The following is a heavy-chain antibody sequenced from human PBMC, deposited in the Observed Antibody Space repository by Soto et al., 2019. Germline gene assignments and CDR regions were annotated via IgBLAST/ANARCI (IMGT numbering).Heavy chain of an antibody. J-gene: IGHJ6*02. V-gene: IGHV1-46*01. CDR2: INPSGGST. D-gene: IGHD2-15*01. CDR3: ARAVVVVAAPYGMDV. CDR1: GYTFTSYY. Sequence: ASVKVSCKESGYTFTSYYMHWVRQAPGQGLEWMGIINPSGGSTSYAQKFQGRVTMTRDTSTSTVYMELSSLRSEDTAVYYCARAVVVVAAPYGMDVWGQGTTVTV.